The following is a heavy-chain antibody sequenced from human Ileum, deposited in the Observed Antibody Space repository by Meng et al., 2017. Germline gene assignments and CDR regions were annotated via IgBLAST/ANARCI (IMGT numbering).Heavy chain of an antibody. D-gene: IGHD2-8*01. J-gene: IGHJ4*02. CDR1: GGSISSGGYY. Sequence: QVQLQESGPGPVKPSQTLSLTCTVSGGSISSGGYYWSWIRQHPGKGLEWIGYIYYSGTTYYNPSLKSRVTISVDTSKNQFSLKLNSVTAADTALYFCARHGHFTPDKYYFDYWGQGTLVTVSS. CDR3: ARHGHFTPDKYYFDY. V-gene: IGHV4-31*03. CDR2: IYYSGTT.